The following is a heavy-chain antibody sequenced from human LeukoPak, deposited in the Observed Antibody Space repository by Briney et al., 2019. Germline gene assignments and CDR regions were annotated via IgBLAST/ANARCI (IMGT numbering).Heavy chain of an antibody. CDR2: IIPIFGTA. J-gene: IGHJ6*02. D-gene: IGHD3-3*01. CDR1: GGTFSSYA. Sequence: SVKVSCKASGGTFSSYAISWVRQAPGQGLEWMGGIIPIFGTANYAQKLQGRVTMTTDTSTSTANMELRSLRSDDAAVYYCARDGFWSSGFQYGMDVWGQGTTVTVSS. CDR3: ARDGFWSSGFQYGMDV. V-gene: IGHV1-69*05.